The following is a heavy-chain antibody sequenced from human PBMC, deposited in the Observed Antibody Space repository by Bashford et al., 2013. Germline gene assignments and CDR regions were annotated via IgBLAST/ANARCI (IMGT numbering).Heavy chain of an antibody. Sequence: GGSLRLSCAASGFTFSDYYMSWIRQAPGQGLEWVSYISNSGSTIYYADSVKGRFTISRDNAKNSLYLQMNSLRAEDTAVYYCTTDFYNRLDYWGQGTLVTVSS. CDR1: GFTFSDYY. D-gene: IGHD5-24*01. J-gene: IGHJ4*02. CDR3: TTDFYNRLDY. V-gene: IGHV3-11*01. CDR2: ISNSGSTI.